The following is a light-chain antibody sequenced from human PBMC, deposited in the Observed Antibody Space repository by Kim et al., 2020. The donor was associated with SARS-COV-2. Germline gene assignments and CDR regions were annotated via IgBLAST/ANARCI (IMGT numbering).Light chain of an antibody. CDR3: QQYGDWPYV. Sequence: SVSPGERPTLSCRASQNIGINVAWYQQKPGQAPRLLVYGASARATGISGRFSGSGSGTDFTITISSLQSEDLAVYYCQQYGDWPYVFGQGTKLEIK. CDR1: QNIGIN. J-gene: IGKJ2*01. CDR2: GAS. V-gene: IGKV3-15*01.